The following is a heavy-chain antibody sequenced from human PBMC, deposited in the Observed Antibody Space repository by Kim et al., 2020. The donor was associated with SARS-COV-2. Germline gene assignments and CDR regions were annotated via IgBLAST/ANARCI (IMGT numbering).Heavy chain of an antibody. Sequence: GGSLRLSCAASGFTFSTYEINWVRQAPGKGLEWISYISTSGSTIYYADSVKGRFTISRDNAKSSLSLQMNGLRAEDTAVYYCARSLYCSSASSFFGRDV. CDR1: GFTFSTYE. CDR3: ARSLYCSSASSFFGRDV. D-gene: IGHD2-2*01. CDR2: ISTSGSTI. J-gene: IGHJ6*01. V-gene: IGHV3-48*03.